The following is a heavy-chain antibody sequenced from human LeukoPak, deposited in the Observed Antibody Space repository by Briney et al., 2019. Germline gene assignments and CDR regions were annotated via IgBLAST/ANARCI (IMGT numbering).Heavy chain of an antibody. CDR3: ARSDCYGLVGI. J-gene: IGHJ3*02. CDR2: IYSSGST. Sequence: PSETLSLTCSVSGASISSGSNYWGWIRQPPGKTLEWIGSIYSSGSTYYNPSLKSRVIIIIDTPKNHFSLTLCSVTAPATAVYYCARSDCYGLVGIWGQGTMVTVSS. CDR1: GASISSGSNY. V-gene: IGHV4-39*07. D-gene: IGHD3-10*01.